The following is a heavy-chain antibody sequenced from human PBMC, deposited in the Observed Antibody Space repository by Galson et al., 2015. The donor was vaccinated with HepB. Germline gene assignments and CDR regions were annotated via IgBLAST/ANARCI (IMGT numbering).Heavy chain of an antibody. V-gene: IGHV3-64*01. CDR3: ARGSDLSVDY. J-gene: IGHJ4*02. Sequence: SLRLSCAASGFTFSSYAMHWVRQAPGKGLEYVSAISSNGGSTYYANSVKGRFTISRDNSKNTLYLQMGSLRAEDMAVYYCARGSDLSVDYWGQGTLVTVSS. D-gene: IGHD3-16*02. CDR2: ISSNGGST. CDR1: GFTFSSYA.